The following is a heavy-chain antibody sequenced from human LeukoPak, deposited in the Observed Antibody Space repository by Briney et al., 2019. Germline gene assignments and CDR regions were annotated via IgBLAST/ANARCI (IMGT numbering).Heavy chain of an antibody. V-gene: IGHV4-59*01. Sequence: PSETLSLTCTVSGGSISSYYWSWIRQPPGKGLEWIGYIYYSGSTNYNPSLKSRVTISVDTSKNQFSLKLSSVTAADTAVYYCVRGYHFEYWGQGTLVTVSS. J-gene: IGHJ4*02. CDR1: GGSISSYY. CDR3: VRGYHFEY. D-gene: IGHD2-2*02. CDR2: IYYSGST.